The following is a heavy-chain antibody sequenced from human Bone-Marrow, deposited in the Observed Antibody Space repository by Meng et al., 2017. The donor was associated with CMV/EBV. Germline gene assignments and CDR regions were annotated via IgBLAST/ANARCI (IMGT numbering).Heavy chain of an antibody. CDR2: ISSGSTI. D-gene: IGHD2-21*02. V-gene: IGHV3-48*03. Sequence: GESLKISCAASGFTFSSYEMNWVRQAPGKGLEWVSYISSGSTIYYPDSVKGRFSISRDNAKNSLYLQMNSLRAEDTAVYYCARAGVTAISAFIYYFDYWGQGTLVTASS. CDR3: ARAGVTAISAFIYYFDY. J-gene: IGHJ4*02. CDR1: GFTFSSYE.